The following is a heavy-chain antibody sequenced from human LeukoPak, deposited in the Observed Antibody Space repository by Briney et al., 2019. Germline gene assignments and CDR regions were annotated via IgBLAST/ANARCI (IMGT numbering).Heavy chain of an antibody. J-gene: IGHJ4*02. D-gene: IGHD6-6*01. CDR2: INGDGSST. Sequence: PGGSLRLSCAASGFTFSSYSMNWVRQAPGKGLVWVSRINGDGSSTTYADSVKGRFTISRDNAKNTLYLQMNSLRAEDTAVYYCRVRLSSASGDYWGQGTLVTVSS. V-gene: IGHV3-74*01. CDR1: GFTFSSYS. CDR3: RVRLSSASGDY.